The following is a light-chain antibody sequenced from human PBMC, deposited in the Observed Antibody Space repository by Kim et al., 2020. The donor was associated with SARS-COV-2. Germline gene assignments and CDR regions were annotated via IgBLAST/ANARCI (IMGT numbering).Light chain of an antibody. CDR3: QQANNFPYT. J-gene: IGKJ2*01. CDR2: GAS. Sequence: DIQMTQSPSSVSAFVGDTVAITCRATQDASIWLAWYQQKPGKAPKLLISGASTLQSGVPSRFSVSGSGTDFTLTISDLQPEDCATYYCQQANNFPYTFGQGTKLEI. V-gene: IGKV1-12*01. CDR1: QDASIW.